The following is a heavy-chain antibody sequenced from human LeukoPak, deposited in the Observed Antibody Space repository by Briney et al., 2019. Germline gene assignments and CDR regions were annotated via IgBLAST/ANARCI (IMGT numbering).Heavy chain of an antibody. J-gene: IGHJ4*02. CDR1: GFTFSSYS. CDR3: ARDDAGDGYSSSWFLNY. CDR2: ISSSSSYI. V-gene: IGHV3-21*01. D-gene: IGHD6-13*01. Sequence: GGSLRLSCAASGFTFSSYSMNWVRQAPGKGLEWVSSISSSSSYIYYADSVKGRFTISRDNAKNSLYLQMNSLRAEDTAVYYCARDDAGDGYSSSWFLNYWGQGTLVTVSS.